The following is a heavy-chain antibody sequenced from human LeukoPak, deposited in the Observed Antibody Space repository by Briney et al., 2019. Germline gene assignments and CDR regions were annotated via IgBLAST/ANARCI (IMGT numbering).Heavy chain of an antibody. Sequence: PGGSLRLSCAASRFTFSNHGMHWVRQAPGKGLEWVAVIWYDGRKKYYADSVKGRFTISRDNSRNTLYLQMNSLRVEDTAVYYCARDREARYFDYWGQGTLVAVSS. CDR1: RFTFSNHG. CDR3: ARDREARYFDY. J-gene: IGHJ4*02. D-gene: IGHD1-26*01. CDR2: IWYDGRKK. V-gene: IGHV3-33*01.